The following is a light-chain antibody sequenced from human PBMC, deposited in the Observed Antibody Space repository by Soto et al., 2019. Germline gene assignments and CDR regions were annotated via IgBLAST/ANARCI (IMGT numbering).Light chain of an antibody. CDR3: QQLFDSPIT. CDR2: DAS. J-gene: IGKJ5*01. Sequence: DIQMTQSPSSLSASVGDRVTITCQASQNINNYLNWYQQKPGRAPKLLIYDASNLEAGVPSRFSATVSGTEFSLTITSLQPEDFATYYCQQLFDSPITFGQGTRLQIK. V-gene: IGKV1-33*01. CDR1: QNINNY.